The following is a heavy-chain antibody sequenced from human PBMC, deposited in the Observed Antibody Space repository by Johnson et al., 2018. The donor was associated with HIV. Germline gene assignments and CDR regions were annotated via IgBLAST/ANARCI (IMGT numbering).Heavy chain of an antibody. CDR1: GFTFSSYG. J-gene: IGHJ3*02. D-gene: IGHD3-22*01. Sequence: QMLLVESGGGVVQPGGSLRLSCAASGFTFSSYGMHWVRQAPGKGLEWVSVVYRGGSTYYADSVKGRFTISRENAKNSLYLQMNSLRAGDTAVYYCARASGYYLSDAFDIWGQGTMVTVSS. V-gene: IGHV3-NL1*01. CDR2: VYRGGST. CDR3: ARASGYYLSDAFDI.